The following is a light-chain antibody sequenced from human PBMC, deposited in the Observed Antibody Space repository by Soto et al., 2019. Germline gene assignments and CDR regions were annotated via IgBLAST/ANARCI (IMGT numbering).Light chain of an antibody. CDR3: QQTYSTPYT. CDR1: QSIVNN. Sequence: EIVMTQSPATLSVSPGERATLSCRASQSIVNNLAWYQQKPGQGPRLLIYGASSRATGLPARFSGSGSGTGFSLTISSLQSEDFASYYCQQTYSTPYTFGQGTKLEIK. V-gene: IGKV3-15*01. J-gene: IGKJ2*01. CDR2: GAS.